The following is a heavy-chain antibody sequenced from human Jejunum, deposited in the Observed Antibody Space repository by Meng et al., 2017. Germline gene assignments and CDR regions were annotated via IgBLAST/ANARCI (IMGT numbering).Heavy chain of an antibody. CDR2: ISTDGSST. D-gene: IGHD3-22*01. Sequence: GGSLRLSCAASGLTFSRDWMHWVRQAPGKGLVWVSRISTDGSSTYYADSVKGRFTISRDNAKNTLYLQMNSLRADDTAVYYCARGVSGYYGYFDLCGRGTLVTVSS. CDR1: GLTFSRDW. J-gene: IGHJ2*01. V-gene: IGHV3-74*01. CDR3: ARGVSGYYGYFDL.